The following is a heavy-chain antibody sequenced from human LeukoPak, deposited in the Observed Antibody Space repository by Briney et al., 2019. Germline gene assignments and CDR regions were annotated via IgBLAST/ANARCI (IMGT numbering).Heavy chain of an antibody. J-gene: IGHJ4*02. CDR1: GFTFSNYA. Sequence: GGSLRLSCAASGFTFSNYAMSWVRQAPGKGLEWVSFIYSDNTHYSHSVKGRFTISRDNSKNTLYLQMNSLRAEDTAVYYCARRAGAYSHPYDYWGQGTLVTVSS. V-gene: IGHV3-53*01. CDR3: ARRAGAYSHPYDY. CDR2: IYSDNT. D-gene: IGHD4/OR15-4a*01.